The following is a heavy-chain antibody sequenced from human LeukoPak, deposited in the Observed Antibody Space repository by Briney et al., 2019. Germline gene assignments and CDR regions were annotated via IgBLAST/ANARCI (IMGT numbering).Heavy chain of an antibody. CDR2: INPNSGDT. D-gene: IGHD1-26*01. J-gene: IGHJ4*02. V-gene: IGHV1-2*02. Sequence: ASVKVSCKASGYTLTDYYMHWGRQAPGQGLEWMGWINPNSGDTNYAQNFQGRVTMTRDTSISTAYMELSRLTSDDTAIYYCARDWRGSYFPDFWGQGTLVTVSS. CDR1: GYTLTDYY. CDR3: ARDWRGSYFPDF.